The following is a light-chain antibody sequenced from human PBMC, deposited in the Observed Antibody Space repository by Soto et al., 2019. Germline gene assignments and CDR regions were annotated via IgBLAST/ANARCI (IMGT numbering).Light chain of an antibody. CDR2: DVS. Sequence: QSALTQPASVSGSPGLSIAISCTGTSSDVGGYNSVSRYQQHPGKAPKLMIYDVSNRPSGVSNRFSGSKSGNTASLTISGLQAEDEGDYCCSSYATGGSYVFGTGTKLTVL. CDR3: SSYATGGSYV. V-gene: IGLV2-14*01. J-gene: IGLJ1*01. CDR1: SSDVGGYNS.